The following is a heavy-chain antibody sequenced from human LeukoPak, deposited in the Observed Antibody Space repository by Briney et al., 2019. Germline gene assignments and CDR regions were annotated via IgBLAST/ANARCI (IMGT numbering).Heavy chain of an antibody. Sequence: ASVKVSCKASGYTFTGYYMHWVRHAPGQGLEWMGWINPNSGGTNYAQKFQGRVTMTRDTSISTAYMELSRLRSDDTAVYYCAREVAAAGTNWFDPWGQGTLVTVSS. D-gene: IGHD6-13*01. V-gene: IGHV1-2*02. CDR1: GYTFTGYY. J-gene: IGHJ5*02. CDR2: INPNSGGT. CDR3: AREVAAAGTNWFDP.